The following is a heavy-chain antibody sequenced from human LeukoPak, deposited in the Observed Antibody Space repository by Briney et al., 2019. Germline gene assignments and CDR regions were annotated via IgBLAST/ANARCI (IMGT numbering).Heavy chain of an antibody. CDR3: ARGPHYDFWSGYPYYFDY. J-gene: IGHJ4*02. V-gene: IGHV4-59*11. Sequence: PSETLSLTCTVSGGSISSHYWSWIRQPPGKGLEWIGYIYYSGSTNYNPSLKSRVTILVDTSKNQFSLKLSSVTAADTAVYYCARGPHYDFWSGYPYYFDYWGQGTLVTVSS. D-gene: IGHD3-3*01. CDR1: GGSISSHY. CDR2: IYYSGST.